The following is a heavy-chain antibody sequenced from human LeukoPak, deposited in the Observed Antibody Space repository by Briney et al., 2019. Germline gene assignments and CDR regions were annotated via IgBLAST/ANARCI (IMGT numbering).Heavy chain of an antibody. D-gene: IGHD2-8*01. CDR2: FDPEDGET. CDR1: GYTLTELS. V-gene: IGHV1-24*01. CDR3: AAAPVYAISGYNWFDP. Sequence: ASVKVSCKVSGYTLTELSMHWVRQAPGKGLEWMGGFDPEDGETIYAQKFQGRVTMTEDTSTDTAYMELSSLRSEDTAVYYCAAAPVYAISGYNWFDPWGQGTLVTVSS. J-gene: IGHJ5*02.